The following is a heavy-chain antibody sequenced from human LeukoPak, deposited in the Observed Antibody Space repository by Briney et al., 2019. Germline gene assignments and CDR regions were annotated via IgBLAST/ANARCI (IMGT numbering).Heavy chain of an antibody. CDR3: ARVVPVYAGRYRGGMDV. CDR2: VKHDGSEK. Sequence: GGSLRLSCAASGFTFINYWMTWVRQGPGRGLEWVANVKHDGSEKNYVGSVKGRFTISRDNAKNSLYLQMNSLRAEDAGVYYCARVVPVYAGRYRGGMDVWGQGTTVTVSS. D-gene: IGHD5/OR15-5a*01. J-gene: IGHJ6*02. V-gene: IGHV3-7*01. CDR1: GFTFINYW.